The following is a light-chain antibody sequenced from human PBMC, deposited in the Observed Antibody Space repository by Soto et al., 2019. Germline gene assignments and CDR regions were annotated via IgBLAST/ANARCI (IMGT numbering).Light chain of an antibody. CDR1: QTISSW. V-gene: IGKV1-5*03. J-gene: IGKJ1*01. CDR3: QHYNSYSEA. CDR2: KAS. Sequence: IQMTHAPSTLSVSLGDIVTITCRASQTISSWLAWYQQKPGKAPKLLIYKASTLKSGVPSRFSGSGSGTEFTLTISSLQPDDFATYYCQHYNSYSEAFGQGTKVDIK.